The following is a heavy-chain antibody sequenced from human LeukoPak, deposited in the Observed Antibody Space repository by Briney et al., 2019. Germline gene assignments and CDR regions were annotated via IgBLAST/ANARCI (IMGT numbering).Heavy chain of an antibody. J-gene: IGHJ4*02. V-gene: IGHV3-13*01. D-gene: IGHD1-26*01. CDR1: GFTFSAFD. CDR3: ARGMGATTQALFDS. CDR2: IDTAGAT. Sequence: GGSLRLSCAASGFTFSAFDMHWVRQVTGKRLEWVSGIDTAGATYYPGSVKGRFTISRENAKNSLYLHMNGLRAGDTAVYYCARGMGATTQALFDSWGQRALVAVSS.